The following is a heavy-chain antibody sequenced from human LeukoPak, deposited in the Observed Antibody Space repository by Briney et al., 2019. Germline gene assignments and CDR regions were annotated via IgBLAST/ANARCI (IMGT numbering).Heavy chain of an antibody. J-gene: IGHJ4*02. Sequence: PGGSLRLSCVASGFTFSSYSMNWVRQAPGKELEWVSSISSSSSYIYYADSVKGRFTISRDNAKNSLYLQMNSLRAEDTAVYYCAREYCGGDCYSDYWGQGTLVTVSS. D-gene: IGHD2-21*02. V-gene: IGHV3-21*01. CDR2: ISSSSSYI. CDR1: GFTFSSYS. CDR3: AREYCGGDCYSDY.